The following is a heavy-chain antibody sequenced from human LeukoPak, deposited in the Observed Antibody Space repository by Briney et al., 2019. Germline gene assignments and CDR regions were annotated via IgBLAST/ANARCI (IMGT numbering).Heavy chain of an antibody. J-gene: IGHJ5*02. CDR1: GGFISSGDYY. V-gene: IGHV4-30-4*08. CDR3: VRERGSPANWNSLQFDP. Sequence: SETLSLTCTVSGGFISSGDYYWSWIRQPPGKGLEWIGYIYYSGNTYYSPSLKSRVTISVDTSKNQFSLRLRSVTAADTAVYFCVRERGSPANWNSLQFDPWAREPWSPSPQ. CDR2: IYYSGNT. D-gene: IGHD1-1*01.